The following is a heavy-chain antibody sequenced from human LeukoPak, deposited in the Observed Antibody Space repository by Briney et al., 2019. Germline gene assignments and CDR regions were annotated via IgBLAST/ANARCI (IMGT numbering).Heavy chain of an antibody. CDR3: ARDRYCSSTSCLDYYYYGMDV. Sequence: PSETLSLTCTVSGGSISSYYWSWIRQPAGKGLEWIGRIYTSGGTNYNPSLKSRVTMSVDTSKNQFSLKLSSVTAADTAVYYCARDRYCSSTSCLDYYYYGMDVWGQGTTVTVSS. CDR2: IYTSGGT. D-gene: IGHD2-2*01. V-gene: IGHV4-4*07. J-gene: IGHJ6*02. CDR1: GGSISSYY.